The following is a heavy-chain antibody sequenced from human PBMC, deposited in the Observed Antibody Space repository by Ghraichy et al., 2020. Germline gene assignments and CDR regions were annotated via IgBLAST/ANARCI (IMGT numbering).Heavy chain of an antibody. D-gene: IGHD3-22*01. V-gene: IGHV3-48*02. J-gene: IGHJ4*02. Sequence: LTCAASGFTFSSYSMNWVRQAPGKGLEWVSYITGSSRTTHYADSVKGRFTISRDNANNSLYLQMNSLRDEDTAVYYCARADEYYYCDSGYYPHYFDYWGQGTLVTVSS. CDR1: GFTFSSYS. CDR3: ARADEYYYCDSGYYPHYFDY. CDR2: ITGSSRTT.